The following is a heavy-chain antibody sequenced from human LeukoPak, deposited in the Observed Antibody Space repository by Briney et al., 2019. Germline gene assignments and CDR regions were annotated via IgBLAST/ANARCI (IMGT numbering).Heavy chain of an antibody. CDR2: IWYDGSNK. V-gene: IGHV3-33*01. D-gene: IGHD3-10*01. Sequence: PGRSLRLSCAASGFTFSSYGMHWVRQAPGKGLEWVAVIWYDGSNKYYADSVKGRFTISRDNSKNTLYLQMNSLRAEDTAVYYCARDLSAMARGVMSYWGQGTLVTVSS. CDR3: ARDLSAMARGVMSY. CDR1: GFTFSSYG. J-gene: IGHJ4*02.